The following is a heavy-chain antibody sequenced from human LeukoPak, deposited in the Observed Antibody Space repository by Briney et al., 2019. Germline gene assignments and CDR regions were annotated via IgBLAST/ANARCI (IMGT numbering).Heavy chain of an antibody. Sequence: GGSLRLSCAASGFTFRSYAMYWVRQAQGKGLEYVSAISSNGDNTYYASSVKGRFTTSRDNSKNTLYLQMGSLRAEDMAVYYCARDGVGAYNWFDPWGQGTLVTVSS. CDR3: ARDGVGAYNWFDP. V-gene: IGHV3-64*01. CDR2: ISSNGDNT. D-gene: IGHD1-26*01. CDR1: GFTFRSYA. J-gene: IGHJ5*02.